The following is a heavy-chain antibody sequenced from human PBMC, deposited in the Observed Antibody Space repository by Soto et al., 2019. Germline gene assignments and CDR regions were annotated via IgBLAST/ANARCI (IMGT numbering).Heavy chain of an antibody. J-gene: IGHJ1*01. CDR1: GGTFSSYT. V-gene: IGHV1-69*02. CDR2: IIPILDIA. Sequence: ASVKVSCKASGGTFSSYTISWVRQAPGQGLEWMGRIIPILDIANYAQKFQGRVTITADKSTSTAYMELSSLRSEDTAVYYCARGSAIPAAEYFQHWGQGTLVTVS. D-gene: IGHD2-2*01. CDR3: ARGSAIPAAEYFQH.